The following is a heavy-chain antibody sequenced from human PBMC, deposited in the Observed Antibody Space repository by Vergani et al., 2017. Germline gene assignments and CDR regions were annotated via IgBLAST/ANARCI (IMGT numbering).Heavy chain of an antibody. CDR1: GFMFSSYW. CDR2: IKQDGSEK. CDR3: AKHFRGWGIDY. D-gene: IGHD3-16*01. Sequence: EVQLVESGGGLVQPGGSLRLSCAASGFMFSSYWMNWVRQAPGKGLEWVANIKQDGSEKYYVDSVRGRFTISRDNAKNSLYLQMNSLRTDDTATYYCAKHFRGWGIDYWGQGTQVIVSS. V-gene: IGHV3-7*01. J-gene: IGHJ4*02.